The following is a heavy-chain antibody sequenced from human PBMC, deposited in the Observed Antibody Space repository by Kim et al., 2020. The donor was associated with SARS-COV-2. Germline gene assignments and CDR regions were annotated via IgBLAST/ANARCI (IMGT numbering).Heavy chain of an antibody. CDR1: GLIFSNYV. CDR2: IIGTGGGGT. Sequence: GGSLRLSCAASGLIFSNYVMTWVRQAPGKGLEWVSSIIGTGGGGTYYADSVKGRFIISRDNSKNTLYLQMNSLRAEDTAVYYCAKESNYYGSGSYSRRVDYFDYWGQGALVTVSS. CDR3: AKESNYYGSGSYSRRVDYFDY. J-gene: IGHJ4*02. D-gene: IGHD3-10*01. V-gene: IGHV3-23*01.